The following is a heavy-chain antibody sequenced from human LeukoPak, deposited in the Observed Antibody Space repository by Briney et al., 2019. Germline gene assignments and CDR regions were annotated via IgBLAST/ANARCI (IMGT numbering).Heavy chain of an antibody. D-gene: IGHD3-3*01. Sequence: SETLSLTCTVSGGSISSYYWSWIRQPPGKGLEWIGYIYYSGSTNYNPSLKSRVTISVDTSKNQFSLKLSSVTAADMAVYYCARDPNYYDFWSGYYTGAAFDIWGQGTMVTVSS. V-gene: IGHV4-59*01. CDR2: IYYSGST. CDR1: GGSISSYY. CDR3: ARDPNYYDFWSGYYTGAAFDI. J-gene: IGHJ3*02.